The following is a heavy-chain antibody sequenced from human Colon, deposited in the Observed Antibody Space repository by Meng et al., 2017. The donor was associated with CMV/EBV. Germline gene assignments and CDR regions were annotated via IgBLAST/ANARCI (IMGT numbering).Heavy chain of an antibody. Sequence: SETLSLTCTVSGASVNTDNYYWSWIRQPPGKGLEFIGYVYYSGATNYNPFFKSRVAISVDTSKNQFSLKLTSVTAADTAVYYCTRGNTALWDSDSWGRGTLVTVSS. J-gene: IGHJ4*02. CDR2: VYYSGAT. D-gene: IGHD3-10*01. CDR1: GASVNTDNYY. CDR3: TRGNTALWDSDS. V-gene: IGHV4-61*01.